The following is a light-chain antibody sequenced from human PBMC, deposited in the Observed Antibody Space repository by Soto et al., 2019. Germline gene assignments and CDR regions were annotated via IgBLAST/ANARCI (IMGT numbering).Light chain of an antibody. Sequence: DIPMTQSPSTLSASVGDRVTITCRASQSISSWLAWYQQKPGKAPKLLIYKASSLESGVPSRFSGSGSGTEFTLTISSLQPDDFATYYCQQYNSYWRTFGQGTKVDIK. V-gene: IGKV1-5*03. J-gene: IGKJ1*01. CDR2: KAS. CDR3: QQYNSYWRT. CDR1: QSISSW.